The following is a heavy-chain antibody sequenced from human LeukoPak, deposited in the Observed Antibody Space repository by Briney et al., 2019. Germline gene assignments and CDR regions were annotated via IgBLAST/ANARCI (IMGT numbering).Heavy chain of an antibody. CDR3: AREGGSRYYDSSVYPPNDY. J-gene: IGHJ4*02. V-gene: IGHV6-1*01. Sequence: SQTLSLTCAISGDSVSSNSAAWNWIRQSPSRGLEWLGRTYYRSKWYTYYAVSVKGRITINSDTSKNQFSLQLNSVTPEDTAVYYCAREGGSRYYDSSVYPPNDYWGQGTLVTVSS. CDR2: TYYRSKWYT. D-gene: IGHD3-22*01. CDR1: GDSVSSNSAA.